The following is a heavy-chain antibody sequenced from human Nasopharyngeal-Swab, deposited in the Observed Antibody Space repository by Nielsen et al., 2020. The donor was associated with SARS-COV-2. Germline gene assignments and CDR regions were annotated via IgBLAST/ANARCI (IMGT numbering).Heavy chain of an antibody. V-gene: IGHV3-11*06. D-gene: IGHD2-15*01. J-gene: IGHJ4*02. Sequence: GESLKISCAASGFTFSDYYMTWIRQAPGKGLDWVSYISSGSSYTNYADSVRGRFTISRDNAKNSLYLQVNSLRAEDTAIYYCARYSTYCSGGTCYNPLHYWGQGTLVTVSP. CDR3: ARYSTYCSGGTCYNPLHY. CDR2: ISSGSSYT. CDR1: GFTFSDYY.